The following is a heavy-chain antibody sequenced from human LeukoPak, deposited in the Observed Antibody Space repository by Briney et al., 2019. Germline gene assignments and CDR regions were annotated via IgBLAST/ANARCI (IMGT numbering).Heavy chain of an antibody. J-gene: IGHJ5*02. D-gene: IGHD2-2*01. CDR3: GGSPSGKKKDIVVVPAAETVIDP. CDR1: GGSFSGYY. V-gene: IGHV4-34*01. Sequence: KPSETLSLTCAVYGGSFSGYYWSWIRQPPGKGLEWIGEINHGGSTNYNPSLKSRVTISVDTSKNQFSLKLSSVTAADTSVYYGGGSPSGKKKDIVVVPAAETVIDPWGQGTLVTVSS. CDR2: INHGGST.